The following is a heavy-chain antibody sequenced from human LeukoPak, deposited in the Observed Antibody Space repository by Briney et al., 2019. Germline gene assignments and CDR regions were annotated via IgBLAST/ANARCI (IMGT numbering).Heavy chain of an antibody. V-gene: IGHV3-30*04. J-gene: IGHJ4*02. Sequence: PGGSLRLSCAASGFTFSGYALHWVRQAPGKGLEWVAVISNDANNKHYADSVKGRFTISRDNTKNTLYLQMNSLRPEDTAVYYCARDRDLLLFDCWGQGTLVTVSS. D-gene: IGHD2/OR15-2a*01. CDR1: GFTFSGYA. CDR3: ARDRDLLLFDC. CDR2: ISNDANNK.